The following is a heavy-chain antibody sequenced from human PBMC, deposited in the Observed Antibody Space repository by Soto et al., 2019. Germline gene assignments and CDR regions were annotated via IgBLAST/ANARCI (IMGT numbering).Heavy chain of an antibody. CDR2: IYCSGST. CDR1: GGSISSYY. J-gene: IGHJ5*02. CDR3: AREGIAANPFDP. D-gene: IGHD6-13*01. Sequence: SETLSLTCTVSGGSISSYYWSWIRQPPGKGLEWIGYIYCSGSTNYNPSLKSRVTISVDTSKNQFSLKLSSVTAADTAVYYCAREGIAANPFDPWGQGTLVTVSS. V-gene: IGHV4-59*01.